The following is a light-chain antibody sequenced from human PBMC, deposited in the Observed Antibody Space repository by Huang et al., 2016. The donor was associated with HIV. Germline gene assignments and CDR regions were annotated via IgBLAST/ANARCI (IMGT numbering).Light chain of an antibody. Sequence: EIVLTQSPGTLSLSPGERATLSCRASQSISSSYLAWYRQKPGQPPRLLIYGASTRATDIPDRFSGSGSETDFTLTVSRLEPEDFAVYYCQQCGTSPLTFGGGTRVEIK. CDR2: GAS. V-gene: IGKV3-20*01. CDR3: QQCGTSPLT. CDR1: QSISSSY. J-gene: IGKJ4*01.